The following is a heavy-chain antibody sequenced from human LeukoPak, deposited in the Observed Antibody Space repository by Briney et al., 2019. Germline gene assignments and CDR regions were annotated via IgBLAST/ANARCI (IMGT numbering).Heavy chain of an antibody. CDR1: GFTFNNYA. Sequence: GGSLRLSCAASGFTFNNYAMNWVRQAPGKGLEWVSVISGSGGTTYYADSVKGRFTISRDSSKNTLYLQMNSLRAEDTAIYYCAKVSGGGLYYDGMDVWGQGTTVTVSS. CDR3: AKVSGGGLYYDGMDV. J-gene: IGHJ6*02. V-gene: IGHV3-23*01. D-gene: IGHD1-14*01. CDR2: ISGSGGTT.